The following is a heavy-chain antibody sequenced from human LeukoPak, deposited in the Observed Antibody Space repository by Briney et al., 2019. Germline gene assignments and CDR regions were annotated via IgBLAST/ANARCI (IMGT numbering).Heavy chain of an antibody. Sequence: GGSLRLSCAASGFTFSSYDMHWVRQATGKGLEWVSAIGTAGDTYYPGSVKGRFTISRENAKNSLYLQMNSLRAGDTAVYYCARGQVVVYYYRDVGGKGPTLT. CDR1: GFTFSSYD. V-gene: IGHV3-13*01. J-gene: IGHJ6*03. CDR3: ARGQVVVYYYRDV. CDR2: IGTAGDT. D-gene: IGHD2-15*01.